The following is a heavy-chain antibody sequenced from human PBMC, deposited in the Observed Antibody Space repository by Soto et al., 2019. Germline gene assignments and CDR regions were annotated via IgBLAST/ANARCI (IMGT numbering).Heavy chain of an antibody. CDR3: ASFTYYYDSSGSLDYGMDV. J-gene: IGHJ6*02. V-gene: IGHV1-69*01. D-gene: IGHD3-22*01. Sequence: QVQLVQSGAEVKKPGSSVKVSCKASGGTFSSYAISWVRQAPGQGLEWMGGIIPIFGTANYAQKFQGRVTITADESTSTAYMELSSLRSEDTAVYDFASFTYYYDSSGSLDYGMDVWGQGTTVTVSS. CDR1: GGTFSSYA. CDR2: IIPIFGTA.